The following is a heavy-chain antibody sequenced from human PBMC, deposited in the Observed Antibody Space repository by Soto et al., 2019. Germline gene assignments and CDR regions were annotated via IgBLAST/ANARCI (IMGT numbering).Heavy chain of an antibody. J-gene: IGHJ6*02. CDR1: GGTFSSYA. CDR2: IIPIFGTA. V-gene: IGHV1-69*13. D-gene: IGHD2-2*02. Sequence: SVKVSCKASGGTFSSYAISWVRQAPGQGLEWMGGIIPIFGTANYAQKFQGRVTITADESTSTAYMELSSLRSEDTAVYYCAREEYPYYYYYGMDVWGQGTTVTVSS. CDR3: AREEYPYYYYYGMDV.